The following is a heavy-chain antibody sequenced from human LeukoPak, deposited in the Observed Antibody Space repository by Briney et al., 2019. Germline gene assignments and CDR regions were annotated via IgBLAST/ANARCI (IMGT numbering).Heavy chain of an antibody. Sequence: SETLSLTCTVSSGSISSYYWSWIRQPPGKGLEWIGNIYFSGSTNYNPSLKSRVTISVDTSKNQFSLKLRSVTAADTAVYYCARQGSGWRDFDYWGQGTLVTVSS. D-gene: IGHD6-19*01. CDR2: IYFSGST. J-gene: IGHJ4*02. CDR1: SGSISSYY. V-gene: IGHV4-59*08. CDR3: ARQGSGWRDFDY.